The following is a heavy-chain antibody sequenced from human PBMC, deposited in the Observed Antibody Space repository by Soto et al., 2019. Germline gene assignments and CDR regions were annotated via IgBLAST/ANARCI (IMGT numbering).Heavy chain of an antibody. CDR3: ARDDADVVPAAPRHTWFDP. CDR2: IIPILGTA. V-gene: IGHV1-69*01. J-gene: IGHJ5*02. D-gene: IGHD2-2*01. CDR1: GGTFSSYA. Sequence: QVQLVQSGAEVKKPGSSVKVSCKASGGTFSSYAISWVRQAPGQGLEWMGGIIPILGTANYAQKFQGRVTITADESTSTAYMELSSLRSEDTAVYYCARDDADVVPAAPRHTWFDPWGQGTLVTVSS.